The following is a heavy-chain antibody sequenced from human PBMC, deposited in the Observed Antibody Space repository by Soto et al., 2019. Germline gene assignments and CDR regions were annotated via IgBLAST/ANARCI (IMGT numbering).Heavy chain of an antibody. D-gene: IGHD2-21*01. CDR3: ARGNFEVVVSSSRWFHP. CDR1: GFTFSRFS. J-gene: IGHJ5*02. V-gene: IGHV3-48*02. Sequence: EAQLVESGGCLVQPGGSLRLSCVASGFTFSRFSMNWVRQAPGKGLEWLSYISTTGNTIFYADSVKGRFTISRDNANNSLSLQMNSLRDEDTAVYYCARGNFEVVVSSSRWFHPWGQGTLVTVSS. CDR2: ISTTGNTI.